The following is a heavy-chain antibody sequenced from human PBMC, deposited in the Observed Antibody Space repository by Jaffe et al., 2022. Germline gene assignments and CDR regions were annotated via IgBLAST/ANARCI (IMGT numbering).Heavy chain of an antibody. Sequence: QVQLVESGGGVVQPGGSLRLSCAASGFTFSSYGMHWVRQAPGKGLEWVAFIRYDGSNKYYADSVKGRFTISRDNSKNTLYLQMNSLRAEDTAVYYCAKASIAAAQGVFDYWGQGTLVTVSS. J-gene: IGHJ4*02. CDR1: GFTFSSYG. CDR3: AKASIAAAQGVFDY. CDR2: IRYDGSNK. V-gene: IGHV3-30*02. D-gene: IGHD6-13*01.